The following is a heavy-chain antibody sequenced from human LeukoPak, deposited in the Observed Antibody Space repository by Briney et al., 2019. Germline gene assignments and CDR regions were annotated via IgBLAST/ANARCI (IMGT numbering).Heavy chain of an antibody. J-gene: IGHJ4*02. CDR2: IYYSGST. D-gene: IGHD3-9*01. Sequence: PSETLSLTCTVSGGSISSYYWSWIRQPPGKGLEWIGYIYYSGSTNYNPSLKSRVTISVDTSKNQFSLKLSSVTAADTAVYYCARGSPDWTGYYFDYWGQGTLVTVSS. CDR3: ARGSPDWTGYYFDY. CDR1: GGSISSYY. V-gene: IGHV4-59*12.